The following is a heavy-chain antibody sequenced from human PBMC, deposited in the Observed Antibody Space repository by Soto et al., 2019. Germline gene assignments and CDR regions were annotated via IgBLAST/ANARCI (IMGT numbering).Heavy chain of an antibody. J-gene: IGHJ4*02. V-gene: IGHV4-34*01. CDR3: ARGLPLSKNFWSGYYYFDY. CDR2: ISQSGSA. Sequence: WTWIRQPPGKGLEWIGDISQSGSANYNPSLKSRVTISVDTSKNQFSLKLSSMTAADTAVYYCARGLPLSKNFWSGYYYFDYWGQGTLVTVSS. D-gene: IGHD3-3*01.